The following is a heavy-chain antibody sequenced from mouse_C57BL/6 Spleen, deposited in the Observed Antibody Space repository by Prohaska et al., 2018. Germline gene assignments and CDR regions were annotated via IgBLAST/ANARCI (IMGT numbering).Heavy chain of an antibody. V-gene: IGHV1-50*01. D-gene: IGHD2-5*01. CDR2: IDPSDSYT. CDR3: ARGYYSNYGAY. J-gene: IGHJ3*01. Sequence: QVQLQQPGAELVKPGASVKLSCKASGYTFTSYWMQWVKQRPGQGLEWIGEIDPSDSYTNYNQKFKGKATLTVDTSSSTAYMQLSSLTSEDSAVYYCARGYYSNYGAYWGQGTLVTVSA. CDR1: GYTFTSYW.